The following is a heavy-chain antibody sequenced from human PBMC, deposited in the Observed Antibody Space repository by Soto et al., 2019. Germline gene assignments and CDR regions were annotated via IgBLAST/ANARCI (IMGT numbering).Heavy chain of an antibody. D-gene: IGHD6-13*01. CDR3: ARATGEYSSSWYYYYYGMDV. CDR2: MNPNSGNT. V-gene: IGHV1-8*01. Sequence: GASVKVSCKASGYTFTSYDINWVRQATGQGLEWMGWMNPNSGNTGYAQKFQGRVTMTRNTSISTAYMELSSLRSEDTAVYYCARATGEYSSSWYYYYYGMDVWGQGTTVTVSS. J-gene: IGHJ6*02. CDR1: GYTFTSYD.